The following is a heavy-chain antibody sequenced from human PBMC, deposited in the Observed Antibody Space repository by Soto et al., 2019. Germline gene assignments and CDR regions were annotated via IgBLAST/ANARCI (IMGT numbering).Heavy chain of an antibody. CDR1: GFTFSSYS. J-gene: IGHJ5*01. Sequence: EVQLVESGGGLVQPGGSLRLSCAASGFTFSSYSMNWVRQAPGKGLEWVSYISSSRSTIYYADSVKGRFTISRDNAKNSLYLQMNRLRAEDTAVYYCARYCPGRSTTCYGNEWFDSWGQGTLVTVSS. V-gene: IGHV3-48*01. CDR2: ISSSRSTI. D-gene: IGHD2-2*01. CDR3: ARYCPGRSTTCYGNEWFDS.